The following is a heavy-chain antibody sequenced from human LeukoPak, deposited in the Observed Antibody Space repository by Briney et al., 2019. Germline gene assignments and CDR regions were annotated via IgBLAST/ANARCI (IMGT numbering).Heavy chain of an antibody. J-gene: IGHJ6*02. V-gene: IGHV5-51*01. CDR1: GYSFSIYW. CDR3: ARAPYRGGTGMDV. D-gene: IGHD1-1*01. CDR2: IYPGDSDT. Sequence: GESLKISCKGSGYSFSIYWIGWVRQMPGKGLGWMGIIYPGDSDTRYSPSVQGQVTISADKSISTAYLQWSSLKASDTAMYYCARAPYRGGTGMDVWGQGTTVTVSS.